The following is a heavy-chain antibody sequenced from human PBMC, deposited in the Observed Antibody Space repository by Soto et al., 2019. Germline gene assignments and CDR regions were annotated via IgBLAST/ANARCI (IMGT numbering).Heavy chain of an antibody. V-gene: IGHV6-1*01. CDR3: ARTQLGYCSCGSCYLRWFDP. D-gene: IGHD2-15*01. Sequence: PSQTLSLTCAISGDSVSSNSAAWNWIRQSPSRGLEWLGRTYYRSKWYNDYAVSVKSRITINPDTSKNQFSLQLNSVTPEDTAVYYCARTQLGYCSCGSCYLRWFDPWGQGTLVTVSS. CDR2: TYYRSKWYN. CDR1: GDSVSSNSAA. J-gene: IGHJ5*02.